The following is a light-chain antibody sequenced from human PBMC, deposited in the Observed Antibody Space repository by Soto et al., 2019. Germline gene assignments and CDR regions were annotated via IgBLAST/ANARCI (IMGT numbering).Light chain of an antibody. V-gene: IGLV1-44*01. Sequence: QSVLTQPPSASGTPGQTVTISCSGSSSNIGLIDVHWYRQLSGTAPQILIYDTNQQATGVPDRFSGSRSGTSASLAIHGLQSEDEADYHCAAWDDSLNGPVFGGGTKVTVL. CDR1: SSNIGLID. CDR2: DTN. J-gene: IGLJ2*01. CDR3: AAWDDSLNGPV.